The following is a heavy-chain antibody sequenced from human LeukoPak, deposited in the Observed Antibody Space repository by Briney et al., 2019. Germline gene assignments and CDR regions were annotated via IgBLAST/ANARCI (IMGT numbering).Heavy chain of an antibody. D-gene: IGHD3-10*01. J-gene: IGHJ5*02. V-gene: IGHV1-8*01. Sequence: ASVKVPCKASGYTFTSYDINWVRQATGQGLEWMGWMNPNSGNTGYAQKFQGRVTMTRNTSISTAYMELSSLRSEDTAVYYCARVRYGSGSSWFDPWGQGTLVTVSS. CDR2: MNPNSGNT. CDR1: GYTFTSYD. CDR3: ARVRYGSGSSWFDP.